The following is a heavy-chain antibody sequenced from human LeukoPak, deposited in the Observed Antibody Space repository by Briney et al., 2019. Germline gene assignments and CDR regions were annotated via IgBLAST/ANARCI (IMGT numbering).Heavy chain of an antibody. Sequence: GGSLRLSCAASGFTFSSYAMSWVRQAPGKGLEWVSAISGSGGSTYYADSVKGRFTISRDNSKNTLYLQMNSLRAGDTAVYYCAKDRRLRFLELPYYFDYWGQGTLVTVSS. CDR1: GFTFSSYA. CDR3: AKDRRLRFLELPYYFDY. V-gene: IGHV3-23*01. J-gene: IGHJ4*02. CDR2: ISGSGGST. D-gene: IGHD3-3*01.